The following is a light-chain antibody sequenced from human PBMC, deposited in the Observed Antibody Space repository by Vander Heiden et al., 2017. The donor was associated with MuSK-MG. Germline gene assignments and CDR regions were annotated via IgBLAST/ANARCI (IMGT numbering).Light chain of an antibody. Sequence: DLVMTHSPLSLPVTPGEPDSIPCRSSQSLLNSNGYTYLDWYLQKPGQSPQLLMYLGSNRASGVPDRFSGSGSGTDFTLKIIIVEAEDVGVYYCMQALETRLSFGGGTKVEIK. CDR1: QSLLNSNGYTY. V-gene: IGKV2-28*01. J-gene: IGKJ4*01. CDR2: LGS. CDR3: MQALETRLS.